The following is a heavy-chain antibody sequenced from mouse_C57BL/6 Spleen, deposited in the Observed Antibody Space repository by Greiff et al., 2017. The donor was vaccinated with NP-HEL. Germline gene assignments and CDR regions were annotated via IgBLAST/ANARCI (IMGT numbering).Heavy chain of an antibody. CDR2: IHPNSGST. V-gene: IGHV1-64*01. CDR1: GYTFTSYW. J-gene: IGHJ2*01. D-gene: IGHD1-1*02. Sequence: VQLQQSGAELVKPGASVKLSCTASGYTFTSYWMHWVKQRTGQGLEWIGMIHPNSGSTNYNAKFQSKATLTVDKSSSTAYLQLSSLTAEDSAVYYCARRDYYFDDWGQGTTLTVSS. CDR3: ARRDYYFDD.